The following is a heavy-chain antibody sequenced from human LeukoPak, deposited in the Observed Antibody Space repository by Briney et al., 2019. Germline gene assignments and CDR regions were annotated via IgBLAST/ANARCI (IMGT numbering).Heavy chain of an antibody. D-gene: IGHD6-6*01. CDR1: GFTFDDYT. J-gene: IGHJ4*02. CDR3: AKGYSSSSGVDY. CDR2: ISWDGGST. V-gene: IGHV3-43*01. Sequence: GGSLRLSCAAPGFTFDDYTMHCVRQAPGKGLEWVSLISWDGGSTYYADSVKGRFTISRDNSKNSLYLQMNSLRTEDTALYYCAKGYSSSSGVDYWGQGTLVTVSS.